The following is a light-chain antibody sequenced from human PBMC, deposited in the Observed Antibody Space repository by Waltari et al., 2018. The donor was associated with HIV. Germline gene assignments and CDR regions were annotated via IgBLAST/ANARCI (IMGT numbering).Light chain of an antibody. CDR3: QSYDSGLSASV. CDR1: RSNIGAPYD. Sequence: QSVLTQPPSVSGAPGQRVTISCSGSRSNIGAPYDAHWYQQRPGGAPKLLIYARTKLPAGVPDRFAGSRSGTSASLASTGLQPEDEAGYDCQSYDSGLSASVFGGGTQLTVL. J-gene: IGLJ2*01. V-gene: IGLV1-40*01. CDR2: ART.